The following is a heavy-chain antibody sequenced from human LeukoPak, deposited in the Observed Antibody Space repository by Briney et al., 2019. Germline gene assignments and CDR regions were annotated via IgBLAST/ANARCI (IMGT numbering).Heavy chain of an antibody. D-gene: IGHD4-23*01. V-gene: IGHV1-2*02. J-gene: IGHJ3*02. CDR3: ATPSGGKHAFDI. Sequence: ASVKVSCKASGYTFTGCYMHWVRQAPGQGLEWMGWINPNSGGTNYAQKFQGRVTMTRDTSISTAYMELSRLRSDDTAVYYCATPSGGKHAFDIWGQGTMVTVSS. CDR1: GYTFTGCY. CDR2: INPNSGGT.